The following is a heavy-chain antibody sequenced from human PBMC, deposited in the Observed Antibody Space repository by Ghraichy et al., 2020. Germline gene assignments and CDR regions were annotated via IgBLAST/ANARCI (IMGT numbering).Heavy chain of an antibody. Sequence: GESLRLSCAASGFNFNRFWMYWVRQAPGKGLEWVSLIYSGGSTHYADSVKGRFTISRDNSKNTLFLQMNSLRIEDTAVYYCACTQYDSGSCWGQGTLVTVSS. V-gene: IGHV3-53*05. J-gene: IGHJ4*02. CDR1: GFNFNRFW. D-gene: IGHD3-10*01. CDR3: ACTQYDSGSC. CDR2: IYSGGST.